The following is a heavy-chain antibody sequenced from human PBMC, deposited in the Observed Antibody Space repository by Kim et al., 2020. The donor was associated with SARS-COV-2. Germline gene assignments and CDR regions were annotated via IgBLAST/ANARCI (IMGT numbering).Heavy chain of an antibody. J-gene: IGHJ6*02. D-gene: IGHD2-21*02. CDR3: ARVIRGVTGDYYYYYGMDV. V-gene: IGHV3-74*01. Sequence: GRFTISRDNAKNTLYLQMNSLGAEDTAVYYCARVIRGVTGDYYYYYGMDVWGQGTTVTVSS.